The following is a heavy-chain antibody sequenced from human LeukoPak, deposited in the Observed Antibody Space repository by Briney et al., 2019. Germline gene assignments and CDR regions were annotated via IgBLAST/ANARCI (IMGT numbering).Heavy chain of an antibody. Sequence: GGPLRLSCAAPEFTFSRYWMSWVRQAPGKGLEWVAEIKEDGSEKYYVDSVKGRFTFSRDNAKNSLYLQMNSLRAEDTAVYYCASWDLRWGRGTLVTVSS. J-gene: IGHJ4*02. D-gene: IGHD1-26*01. CDR3: ASWDLR. CDR2: IKEDGSEK. CDR1: EFTFSRYW. V-gene: IGHV3-7*01.